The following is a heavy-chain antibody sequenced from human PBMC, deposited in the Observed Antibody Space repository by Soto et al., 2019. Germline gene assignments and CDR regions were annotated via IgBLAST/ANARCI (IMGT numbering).Heavy chain of an antibody. J-gene: IGHJ5*02. Sequence: QVQLVQSGAEVKKPGASVKVSCKASGYTFTGYYMHWVRQAPGQGLEWMGWINPNSGGTNYAQKFQGRVTMTRDKSISTAYMELSRLRSDDTAVYYCARDGEANFWSGYQNWFDPWGQGTLVTVSS. D-gene: IGHD3-3*01. CDR2: INPNSGGT. CDR3: ARDGEANFWSGYQNWFDP. CDR1: GYTFTGYY. V-gene: IGHV1-2*02.